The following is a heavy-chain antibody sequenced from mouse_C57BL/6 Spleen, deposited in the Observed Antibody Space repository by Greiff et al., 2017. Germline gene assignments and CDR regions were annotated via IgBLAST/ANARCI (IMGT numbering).Heavy chain of an antibody. V-gene: IGHV5-4*01. CDR1: GFTFSSYA. J-gene: IGHJ2*01. Sequence: EVKLVESGGGLVKPGGSLKLSCAASGFTFSSYAMSWVRQTPEKRLEWVATISDGGSYTYYPDNVKGRFTISRDNAKNNLYLQMSHLKSEDTAMYYCAREGGIYFDYWGQGTTLTVSS. CDR2: ISDGGSYT. CDR3: AREGGIYFDY.